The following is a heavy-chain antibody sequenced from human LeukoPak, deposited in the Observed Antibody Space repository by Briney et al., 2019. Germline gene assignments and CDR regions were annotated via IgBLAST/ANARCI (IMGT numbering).Heavy chain of an antibody. V-gene: IGHV3-66*01. CDR2: IYSGGST. Sequence: PGGSLRLSCAASGFTVSSNYMSWVRQAPGKGLEWVSVIYSGGSTYYADSVKGRFTISRDNSKNTLYLQMNSLRAEDTAVYFCARDSAFDGTYWGYLDFWGCGTLVIVSS. D-gene: IGHD3-10*01. J-gene: IGHJ2*01. CDR1: GFTVSSNY. CDR3: ARDSAFDGTYWGYLDF.